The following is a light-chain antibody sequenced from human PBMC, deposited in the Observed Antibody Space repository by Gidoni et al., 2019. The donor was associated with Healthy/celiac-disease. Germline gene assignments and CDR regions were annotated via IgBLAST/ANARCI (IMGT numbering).Light chain of an antibody. CDR2: YDS. Sequence: SYLLPQPPSLSVAPGKTARITCGGNNIGSKSVHWYQQKPGQAPVLVIYYDSDRPSGIPERFSGSNSGNTATLTISRVEAGDEADYYCQVWDSSSDHHYVFGTGTKVTVL. J-gene: IGLJ1*01. CDR3: QVWDSSSDHHYV. V-gene: IGLV3-21*04. CDR1: NIGSKS.